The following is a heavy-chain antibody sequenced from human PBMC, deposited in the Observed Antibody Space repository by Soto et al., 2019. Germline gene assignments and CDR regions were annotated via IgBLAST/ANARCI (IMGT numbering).Heavy chain of an antibody. V-gene: IGHV3-33*01. D-gene: IGHD6-13*01. CDR3: ARDPRQKLVLGYFDY. CDR2: IWYDGSNK. CDR1: GFTFSSYG. Sequence: QVQLVESGGGVVQPGRSLRLSCAASGFTFSSYGMHWVRQAPGKGLEWVAVIWYDGSNKYYADSVKGRFTISRDNSKNTLYLQMNSLRAEDTAVYYCARDPRQKLVLGYFDYWGQGTLVTVSS. J-gene: IGHJ4*02.